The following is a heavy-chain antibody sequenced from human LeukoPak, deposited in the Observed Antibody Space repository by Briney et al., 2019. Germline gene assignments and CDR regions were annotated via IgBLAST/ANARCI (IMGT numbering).Heavy chain of an antibody. V-gene: IGHV1-2*02. J-gene: IGHJ4*02. CDR3: ARVWAGSLGFYYDSSGTWDY. D-gene: IGHD3-22*01. CDR1: GYTFTGYY. CDR2: INPNSGGT. Sequence: ASVKVSCKASGYTFTGYYMHWARQAPGQGLEWMGWINPNSGGTNYAQKFQGRVTMTRDTSISTAYMELSRLRSDDTAVYYCARVWAGSLGFYYDSSGTWDYWGQGTLVTVSS.